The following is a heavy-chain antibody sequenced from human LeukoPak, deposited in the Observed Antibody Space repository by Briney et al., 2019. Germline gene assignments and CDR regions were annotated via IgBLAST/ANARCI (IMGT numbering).Heavy chain of an antibody. CDR1: GYSFTSYY. D-gene: IGHD3-22*01. Sequence: ASVKVSCKASGYSFTSYYMHWVRQAPGQGLEWMGIINPSGGSTNYAQKFQGRVTMTRDTSTSTVYMELSSLRSEDTAVYYCARVRSGYYYFGYWGQGTLVTVSS. V-gene: IGHV1-46*01. CDR3: ARVRSGYYYFGY. J-gene: IGHJ4*02. CDR2: INPSGGST.